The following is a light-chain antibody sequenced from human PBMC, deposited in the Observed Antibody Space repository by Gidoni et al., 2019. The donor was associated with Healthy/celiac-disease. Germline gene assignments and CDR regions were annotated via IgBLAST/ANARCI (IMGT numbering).Light chain of an antibody. J-gene: IGKJ3*01. CDR1: QSISSW. CDR2: DAS. V-gene: IGKV1-5*01. CDR3: QQYNSYPFT. Sequence: DIQMTQSPSTLSASVGDRVTITCRASQSISSWFAWYQQKPGKAPKPLIYDASSLESGGPSRFSGSGAGTEFTLTISSLQPDDYATYYCQQYNSYPFTFXPXTKVDIK.